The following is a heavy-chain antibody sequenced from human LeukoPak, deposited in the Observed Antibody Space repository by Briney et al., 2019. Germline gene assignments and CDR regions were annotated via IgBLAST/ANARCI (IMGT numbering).Heavy chain of an antibody. V-gene: IGHV4-34*01. CDR2: ISHSGDT. D-gene: IGHD6-6*01. J-gene: IGHJ5*02. CDR3: ARRSHYSDSSAANA. Sequence: KPGGSLRLSCAASGFTFSSYSMNWVRQAPGKGLEWIGEISHSGDTNYSPSLKSRVTISVDTSRKQFSLRLSSVIAADTAVYFCARRSHYSDSSAANAWGQGTLVTVSS. CDR1: GFTFSSYS.